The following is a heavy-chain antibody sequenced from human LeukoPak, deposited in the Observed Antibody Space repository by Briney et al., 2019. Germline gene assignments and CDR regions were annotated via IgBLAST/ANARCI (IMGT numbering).Heavy chain of an antibody. CDR1: GGSISSYY. D-gene: IGHD3-3*01. CDR3: ASGTTIFGVVPSYYFDY. J-gene: IGHJ4*02. CDR2: IYYSGST. V-gene: IGHV4-59*01. Sequence: SETLSLTCTLSGGSISSYYWSWIRQPPGKGLEWIGYIYYSGSTNYNPSLKSRVTISVDTSKNQFSLKLSSVTAADTAVYYCASGTTIFGVVPSYYFDYWGQGTLVTVSS.